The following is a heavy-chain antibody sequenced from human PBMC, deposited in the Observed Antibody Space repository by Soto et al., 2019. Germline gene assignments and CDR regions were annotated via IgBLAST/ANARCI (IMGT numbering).Heavy chain of an antibody. J-gene: IGHJ6*03. Sequence: SVKVSCKASGGTFSSYTISWVRQAPGQGLEWMGRIIPILGIANYAQKFQGRVTITADKSTSTAYMELSSLRSEDTAVYYCALYSSGWDSYYYYMDVWGKGTKVTVSS. CDR1: GGTFSSYT. V-gene: IGHV1-69*02. CDR2: IIPILGIA. CDR3: ALYSSGWDSYYYYMDV. D-gene: IGHD6-19*01.